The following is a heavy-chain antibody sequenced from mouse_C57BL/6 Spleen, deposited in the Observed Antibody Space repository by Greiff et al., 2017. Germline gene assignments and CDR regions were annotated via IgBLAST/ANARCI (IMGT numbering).Heavy chain of an antibody. CDR2: IYPGDGDT. D-gene: IGHD1-1*01. Sequence: VKLMESGPELVKPGASVTISCKASGYAFSSSWMNWVKQRPGKGLEWIGRIYPGDGDTNYNGKFKGKATLTADKSSSTAYMQLSSLTSEDSAVYFCARSTTVGANPFAYWGQGTLVTVSA. J-gene: IGHJ3*01. CDR1: GYAFSSSW. CDR3: ARSTTVGANPFAY. V-gene: IGHV1-82*01.